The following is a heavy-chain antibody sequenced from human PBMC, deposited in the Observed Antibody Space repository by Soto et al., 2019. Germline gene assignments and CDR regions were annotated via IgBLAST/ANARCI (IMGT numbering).Heavy chain of an antibody. CDR3: VRDGTKTIRDWFDP. V-gene: IGHV4-4*07. Sequence: SETLPLTCTVSGASISGFYRRWIRKPDGKGLEWIGRIYATATTDYNRSPKSRVMMSVDTSKKQFSLKLRSVTAADTAVYYCVRDGTKTIRDWFDPWGQGISVTVSS. J-gene: IGHJ5*02. CDR2: IYATATT. D-gene: IGHD1-1*01. CDR1: GASISGFY.